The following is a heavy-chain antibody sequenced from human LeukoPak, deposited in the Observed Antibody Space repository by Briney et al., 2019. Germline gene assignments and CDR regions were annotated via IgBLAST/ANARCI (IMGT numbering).Heavy chain of an antibody. CDR3: ARTLYSSSHEFGY. J-gene: IGHJ4*02. V-gene: IGHV4-39*01. D-gene: IGHD6-6*01. CDR2: IYYSGST. CDR1: GGSISSSSYY. Sequence: SETLSLTCTVSGGSISSSSYYWGWIRQPPGKGLEWIGSIYYSGSTYYNPSLKSRVTISVDTSKNQFSLKLSSVTAADTAVYYCARTLYSSSHEFGYWGQGTLVTVSS.